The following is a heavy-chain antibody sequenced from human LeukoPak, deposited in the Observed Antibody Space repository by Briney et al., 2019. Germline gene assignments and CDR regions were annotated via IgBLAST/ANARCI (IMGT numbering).Heavy chain of an antibody. D-gene: IGHD2/OR15-2a*01. CDR1: GFTFSNSA. J-gene: IGHJ4*02. CDR3: ARGRMSFDS. CDR2: IKQDEREK. Sequence: GGSLRLSCAASGFTFSNSAMSWVRQAPGKGLEWVANIKQDEREKYYVDSVEGRFTISRDNAKNSLYLQMNSLRVEDTAVYFCARGRMSFDSWGQGTLVTVSS. V-gene: IGHV3-7*01.